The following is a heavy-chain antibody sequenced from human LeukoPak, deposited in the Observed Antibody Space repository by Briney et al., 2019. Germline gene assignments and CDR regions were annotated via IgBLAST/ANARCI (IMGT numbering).Heavy chain of an antibody. CDR2: ISGSGGST. CDR3: AKYPKMNRSHLTTAPLDY. Sequence: GGSLRLSCEASGFTFSSYAMSWVRKAPGKGLEWFSAISGSGGSTYYADSVKGRFTISRDNSKNTLYLQMNSLRAEDTAVYYCAKYPKMNRSHLTTAPLDYWGQGTLVTVSS. J-gene: IGHJ4*02. D-gene: IGHD4-11*01. CDR1: GFTFSSYA. V-gene: IGHV3-23*01.